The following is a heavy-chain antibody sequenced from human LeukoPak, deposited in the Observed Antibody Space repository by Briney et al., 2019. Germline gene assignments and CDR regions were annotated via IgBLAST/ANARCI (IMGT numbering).Heavy chain of an antibody. Sequence: GASVKVSCKASGYTFTSYDINWVRQATGQGLEWMGWMNPNSGNTGYAQKFQGRVTMTRNTSISTAYMELSSLRSEDTAVYYCARGRYDFWSGYYQKPNWFDPWGQGTLVTVSS. CDR3: ARGRYDFWSGYYQKPNWFDP. V-gene: IGHV1-8*01. D-gene: IGHD3-3*01. J-gene: IGHJ5*02. CDR1: GYTFTSYD. CDR2: MNPNSGNT.